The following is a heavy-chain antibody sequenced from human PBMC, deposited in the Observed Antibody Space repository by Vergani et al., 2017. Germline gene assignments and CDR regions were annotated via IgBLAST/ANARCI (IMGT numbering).Heavy chain of an antibody. D-gene: IGHD6-13*01. CDR2: SYPGDSDT. V-gene: IGHV5-51*01. J-gene: IGHJ4*02. CDR3: ARHWYSSSWDLDY. Sequence: EVQLVQAGAEVKKPGESRKISCKGSGYSFTSYWIGSVRQMPGKGLEWMGISYPGDSDTRYSPSFQGQVTISSDQSISTAYLQSTSLKASDTAMYYCARHWYSSSWDLDYWGQGTLVTVSS. CDR1: GYSFTSYW.